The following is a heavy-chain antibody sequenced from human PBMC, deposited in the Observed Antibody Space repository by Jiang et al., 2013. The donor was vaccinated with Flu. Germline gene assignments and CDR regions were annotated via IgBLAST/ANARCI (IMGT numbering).Heavy chain of an antibody. V-gene: IGHV5-10-1*01. CDR3: ARQDSGSYYYFDY. D-gene: IGHD1-26*01. J-gene: IGHJ4*02. CDR2: DSYT. Sequence: DSYTNYSPSFQGHVTISADKSISTAYLQWSSLKASDTAMYYCARQDSGSYYYFDYWGQGTLVTVSS.